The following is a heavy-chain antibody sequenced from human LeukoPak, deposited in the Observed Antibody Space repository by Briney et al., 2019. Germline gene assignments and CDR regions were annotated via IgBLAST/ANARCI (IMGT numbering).Heavy chain of an antibody. CDR2: IWYDGSNK. D-gene: IGHD3-22*01. CDR1: GFTFSSYG. CDR3: ARDGYYYDSSGYSFDY. V-gene: IGHV3-33*01. Sequence: GGSLRLSCAASGFTFSSYGMHWVRQAPGKGLGWVAVIWYDGSNKYYADSVKGRFTISRDNSKNTLYLQMNSLRAEDTAVYYCARDGYYYDSSGYSFDYWGQGTLVTVSS. J-gene: IGHJ4*02.